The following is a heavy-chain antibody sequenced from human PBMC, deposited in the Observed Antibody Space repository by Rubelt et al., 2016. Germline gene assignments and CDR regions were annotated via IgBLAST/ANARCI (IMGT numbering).Heavy chain of an antibody. CDR2: IYYSGST. CDR3: ARVGYSSSWYVPY. Sequence: QLQLQESGPGLVKPSETLSLTCTVSGGSISSSSYYWGWFRQPPGKGLEWIGSIYYSGSTYYNPSLKSRVTISVDTSKNQFSLRLGSGTAADTAVYYCARVGYSSSWYVPYWGRGTLVTVSS. J-gene: IGHJ4*02. CDR1: GGSISSSSYY. V-gene: IGHV4-39*07. D-gene: IGHD6-13*01.